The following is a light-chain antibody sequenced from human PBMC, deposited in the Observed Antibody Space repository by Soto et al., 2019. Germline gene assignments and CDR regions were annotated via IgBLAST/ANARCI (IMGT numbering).Light chain of an antibody. V-gene: IGKV4-1*01. J-gene: IGKJ4*01. CDR3: QQSFIAPFT. CDR2: WAF. Sequence: DIVMTQSPDYLAVSLGERATINCKSSQSVLVSPDNKNNLAWYQQKPGQPPRLLIYWAFFREYGVPDRFSGSGSGTDFTLTISSLRAEDVAVYYCQQSFIAPFTVGGGTKVDIK. CDR1: QSVLVSPDNKNN.